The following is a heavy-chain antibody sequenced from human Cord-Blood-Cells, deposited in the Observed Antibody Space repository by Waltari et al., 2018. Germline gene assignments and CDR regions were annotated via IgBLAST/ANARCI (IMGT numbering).Heavy chain of an antibody. J-gene: IGHJ4*02. CDR3: ARVGIPAYFDY. V-gene: IGHV3-21*01. CDR2: ISSSSSYI. CDR1: GFTFSSHS. Sequence: EVQLVESGGGLVKPGGSLRLSCAASGFTFSSHSMNWVRQAPGKGLEWVSSISSSSSYIYYADSVKGRFTISRDNAKNSLYLQMNSLRAEDTAVYYCARVGIPAYFDYWGQGTLVTVSS. D-gene: IGHD5-18*01.